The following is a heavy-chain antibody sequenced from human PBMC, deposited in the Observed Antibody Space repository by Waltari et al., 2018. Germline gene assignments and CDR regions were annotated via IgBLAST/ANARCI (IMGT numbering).Heavy chain of an antibody. CDR3: ARVDGGSGYFDFEY. J-gene: IGHJ4*02. CDR1: GGSFSGYY. Sequence: QVQLQQWGAGLLKPSETLSLTCAVYGGSFSGYYWSWIRQPPGKGLEWIGEINHSGSTNYNPSLKSRVTISVDTSKNQFSLKLSSVTAADTAVYYCARVDGGSGYFDFEYWGQGTLVTVSS. V-gene: IGHV4-34*01. CDR2: INHSGST. D-gene: IGHD3-3*01.